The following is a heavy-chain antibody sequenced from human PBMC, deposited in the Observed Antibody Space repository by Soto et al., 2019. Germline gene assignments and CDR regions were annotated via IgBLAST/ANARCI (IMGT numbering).Heavy chain of an antibody. J-gene: IGHJ4*02. D-gene: IGHD3-22*01. CDR1: GGTFSSYA. Sequence: QVQLVQSGAEVKKPGSSVKVSCKASGGTFSSYAISWVRQAPGQGLEWMRGIIPIFGTANYAQKFQGRVTITADESTSTAYREVSSLRSEDTAVYYCARDGYYYDSSGYYYYFDYWGQGTLVTVSS. CDR3: ARDGYYYDSSGYYYYFDY. CDR2: IIPIFGTA. V-gene: IGHV1-69*12.